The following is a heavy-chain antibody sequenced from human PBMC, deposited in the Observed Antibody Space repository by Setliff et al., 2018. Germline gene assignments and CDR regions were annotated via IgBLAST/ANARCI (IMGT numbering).Heavy chain of an antibody. CDR1: GGSISSGGYY. D-gene: IGHD3-10*02. CDR2: IYYSGST. CDR3: VRYKIGPMSNS. Sequence: KPSETLSLTCTVSGGSISSGGYYWSWIRQHPGKGLEWIGYIYYSGSTYYNPSLKSRGTISVDTSKNQFSLKLSSVTAAYTAGYYCVRYKIGPMSNSWGQGTLVTVSS. V-gene: IGHV4-31*03. J-gene: IGHJ4*02.